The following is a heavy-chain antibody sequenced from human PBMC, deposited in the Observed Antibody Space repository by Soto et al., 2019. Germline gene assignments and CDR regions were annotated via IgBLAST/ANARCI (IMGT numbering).Heavy chain of an antibody. Sequence: GGSLRLSCAASGFTFSSYAMHWVRQAPGKGLEWVAVISYDGSNKYYADSVKGRFTISRDNSKNTLYLQMNSLRAEDTAVYYCARDLDYGDYDSWGYGMDVWGQGTTVTVSS. J-gene: IGHJ6*02. V-gene: IGHV3-30-3*01. CDR3: ARDLDYGDYDSWGYGMDV. CDR1: GFTFSSYA. CDR2: ISYDGSNK. D-gene: IGHD4-17*01.